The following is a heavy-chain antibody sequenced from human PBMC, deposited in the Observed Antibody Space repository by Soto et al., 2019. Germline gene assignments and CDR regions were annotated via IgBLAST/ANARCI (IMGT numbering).Heavy chain of an antibody. Sequence: ASVKVSCKASGYTFTSYYIHWVRQAPGQGLEWMGIINPSGGSTSYAQKFQGRVTMTRDTSTSTVYMELSGLRSEDTAVYYCARLKLKGNWFDPWGQGTLVTISS. CDR1: GYTFTSYY. V-gene: IGHV1-46*01. CDR3: ARLKLKGNWFDP. J-gene: IGHJ5*02. D-gene: IGHD3-10*01. CDR2: INPSGGST.